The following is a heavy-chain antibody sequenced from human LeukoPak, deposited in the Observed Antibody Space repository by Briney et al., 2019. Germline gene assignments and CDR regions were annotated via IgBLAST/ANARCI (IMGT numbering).Heavy chain of an antibody. CDR3: ARDISDDY. J-gene: IGHJ4*02. V-gene: IGHV3-48*01. Sequence: GGSLRLSCAASVFTFSMNWVRQTPGKGLEWVSYISSSSSRIYYADSVKGRFTISRDKAKNSLYLQMNSLRAEDTAVYYCARDISDDYWGQGTLVTVSP. D-gene: IGHD1-26*01. CDR1: VFTFS. CDR2: ISSSSSRI.